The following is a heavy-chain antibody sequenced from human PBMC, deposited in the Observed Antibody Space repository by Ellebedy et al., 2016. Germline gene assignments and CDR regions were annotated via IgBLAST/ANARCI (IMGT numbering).Heavy chain of an antibody. D-gene: IGHD3-16*01. J-gene: IGHJ3*01. CDR1: GFSFTSYR. CDR2: ISYDGTNK. CDR3: AKAPKGPYIWGSSHDTDAFDV. Sequence: GESLKISCAASGFSFTSYRMHWVRQAPGKGLEWVAVISYDGTNKYYADSVKGRFTISRDNSKNTLYLQMNSLRAEDTAVYFCAKAPKGPYIWGSSHDTDAFDVWGQGTMVTVSS. V-gene: IGHV3-30*18.